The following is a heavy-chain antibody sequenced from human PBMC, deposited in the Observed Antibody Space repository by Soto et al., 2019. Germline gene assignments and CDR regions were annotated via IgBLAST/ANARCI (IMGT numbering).Heavy chain of an antibody. CDR1: GFTFTNAW. CDR3: ATDLFPDYADAWVTFRPAVY. CDR2: IKSKTDGGTT. D-gene: IGHD3-16*02. V-gene: IGHV3-15*07. J-gene: IGHJ4*02. Sequence: GGSLRLSCAASGFTFTNAWINWVRQAPGKGLEWVGRIKSKTDGGTTDYAEPVKGRFAISRDDSNNMVYLQMNSLKIEDTAVYYCATDLFPDYADAWVTFRPAVYWGQGTQVTVSS.